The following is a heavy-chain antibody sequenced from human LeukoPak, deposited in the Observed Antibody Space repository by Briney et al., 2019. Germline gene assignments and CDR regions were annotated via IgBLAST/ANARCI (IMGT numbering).Heavy chain of an antibody. CDR2: IYYSGST. D-gene: IGHD5-18*01. V-gene: IGHV4-59*12. CDR1: GGSINNYY. J-gene: IGHJ4*02. CDR3: ARVGIQLWRRNYFDY. Sequence: PSETLSLTCTVSGGSINNYYWSWIRQPPGKGLEWIGYIYYSGSTNYNPSLKSRVTISVDTSKNQFSLKLSSVTAADTAVYYCARVGIQLWRRNYFDYWGQGTLVTVSS.